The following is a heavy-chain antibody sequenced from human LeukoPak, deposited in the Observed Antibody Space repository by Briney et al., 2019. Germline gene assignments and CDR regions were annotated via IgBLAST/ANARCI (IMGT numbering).Heavy chain of an antibody. J-gene: IGHJ4*02. Sequence: GGSLRLSCVVSGFSFSDSYMTWIRQTPGKGLESLAYISGSGSDIYYADSVKGRFTISRDNSKNTLYLQMNSLRAEDTAVYYCAKAGMDYDYVWGSYRPYYFDYWGQGTLVTVSS. CDR1: GFSFSDSY. D-gene: IGHD3-16*02. CDR2: ISGSGSDI. V-gene: IGHV3-11*01. CDR3: AKAGMDYDYVWGSYRPYYFDY.